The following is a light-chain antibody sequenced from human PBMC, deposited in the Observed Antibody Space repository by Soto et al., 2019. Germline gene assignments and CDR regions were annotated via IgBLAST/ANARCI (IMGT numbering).Light chain of an antibody. CDR3: QQADYFPLT. Sequence: DIQMTQSPSSVSASVGDRVVITCRASQDISNYLAWYQQKPGYAPELLIYAASRLKRGVPSRFSCTGSGTDFTLIIDSLQPEDFGTYYCQQADYFPLTFGGGTKVDI. CDR2: AAS. J-gene: IGKJ4*01. CDR1: QDISNY. V-gene: IGKV1-12*01.